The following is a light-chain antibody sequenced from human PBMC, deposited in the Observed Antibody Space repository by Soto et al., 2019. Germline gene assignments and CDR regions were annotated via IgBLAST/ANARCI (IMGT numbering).Light chain of an antibody. CDR2: EVI. Sequence: QSALAQPASVSGSPGQSITISCTGTSSDVGAYNYVSWYQQHPGKAPQLMIYEVINRPSGVSNRFSGSKSGNTASLTISGLQAEDEADYYCGSYTSDSTLVFGNGTKVTVL. J-gene: IGLJ1*01. CDR1: SSDVGAYNY. CDR3: GSYTSDSTLV. V-gene: IGLV2-14*01.